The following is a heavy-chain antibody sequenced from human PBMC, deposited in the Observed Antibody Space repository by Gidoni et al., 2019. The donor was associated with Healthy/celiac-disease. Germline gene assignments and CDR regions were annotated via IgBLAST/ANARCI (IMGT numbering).Heavy chain of an antibody. CDR2: ISGSGGST. CDR3: AKVVVVVAWGNGMDV. Sequence: VQLLESGGGLVQPGGFLRLSCAASGFPFSSYAMSWVRQAPGKGLEWVSAISGSGGSTYYADSVKGRFTISRDNSKNTLYLQMNSLRAEDTAVYYCAKVVVVVAWGNGMDVWGQGTTVTVSS. D-gene: IGHD2-15*01. CDR1: GFPFSSYA. V-gene: IGHV3-23*01. J-gene: IGHJ6*02.